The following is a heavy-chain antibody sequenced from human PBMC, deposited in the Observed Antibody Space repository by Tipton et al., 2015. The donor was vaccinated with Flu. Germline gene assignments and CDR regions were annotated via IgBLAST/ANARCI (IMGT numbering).Heavy chain of an antibody. CDR2: INHSGRT. Sequence: TLSLTCVVYGGSFSGDYCSWIRQPPGKGLEWIGEINHSGRTNYNPSLKSRVTISADTSKNQFFLTLNSVTAADTAVYYCATKFANWGVWEPRDYWGQGTLVTVSS. CDR1: GGSFSGDY. D-gene: IGHD7-27*01. J-gene: IGHJ4*02. CDR3: ATKFANWGVWEPRDY. V-gene: IGHV4-34*01.